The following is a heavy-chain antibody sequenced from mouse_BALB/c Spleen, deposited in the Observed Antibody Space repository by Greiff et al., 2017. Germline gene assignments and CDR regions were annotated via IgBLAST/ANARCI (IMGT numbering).Heavy chain of an antibody. J-gene: IGHJ4*01. CDR2: ISYSGST. V-gene: IGHV3-2*02. CDR3: ARYDGYPFHAMDY. Sequence: EVQVVESGPGLVKPSQSLSLTCTVTGYSITSDYVWNWIRQLPGNKLAWMGYISYSGSTSYNPSLKSRISITRDTSKNQFCQQLNSVTTEDTATYDCARYDGYPFHAMDYWGQGTSVTVSS. CDR1: GYSITSDYV. D-gene: IGHD2-3*01.